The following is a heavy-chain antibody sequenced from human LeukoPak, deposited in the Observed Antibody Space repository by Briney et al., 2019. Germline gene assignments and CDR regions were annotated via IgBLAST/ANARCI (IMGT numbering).Heavy chain of an antibody. V-gene: IGHV4-39*01. D-gene: IGHD6-13*01. CDR2: IYYSGST. CDR1: GGSISSTSYY. Sequence: SETLSLTCAVSGGSISSTSYYWGWIRQPPGKGLEWIGSIYYSGSTYYNPSLKSRVTISVDTSKNQFSLKLSSVTAADTAVYYCARIGYSSSWYEDYWGQGTLVTVSS. CDR3: ARIGYSSSWYEDY. J-gene: IGHJ4*02.